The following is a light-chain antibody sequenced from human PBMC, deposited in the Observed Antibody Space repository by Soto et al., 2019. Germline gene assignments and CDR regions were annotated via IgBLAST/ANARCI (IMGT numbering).Light chain of an antibody. CDR2: GAS. CDR3: QQYGSSPLT. J-gene: IGKJ4*01. V-gene: IGKV3-20*01. Sequence: EIVLTQSPATLSLSPGERATLSCRASQSVSSYLAWYQQKPGQAPRLVIYGASSRASAVPDRFSGSGSGADFTLTISRLEPEDFAVYYCQQYGSSPLTFGGGTKVEIK. CDR1: QSVSSY.